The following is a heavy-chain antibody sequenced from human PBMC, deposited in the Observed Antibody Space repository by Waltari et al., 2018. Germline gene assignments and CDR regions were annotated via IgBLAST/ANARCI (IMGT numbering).Heavy chain of an antibody. D-gene: IGHD2-21*01. CDR3: AKDGDYSLPGYDAFDV. V-gene: IGHV3-30*02. CDR1: GLTLRNYG. CDR2: IRYDGNTI. J-gene: IGHJ3*01. Sequence: HLVESGGGVVQPGGSLRLSCLASGLTLRNYGLHWVRQSPGKGLEWVAFIRYDGNTIYDADSVKGRFTISRDNSNNILYLQMNSLRPEDTAVYFCAKDGDYSLPGYDAFDVWGQGTLVTVSS.